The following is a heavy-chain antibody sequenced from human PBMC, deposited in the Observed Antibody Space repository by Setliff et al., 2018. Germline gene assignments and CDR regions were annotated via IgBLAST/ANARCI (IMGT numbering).Heavy chain of an antibody. D-gene: IGHD6-13*01. CDR3: ARDHIAASPYYYYYMDV. V-gene: IGHV1-69*06. CDR1: GYTFKTYG. Sequence: SVKVSCKASGYTFKTYGFTWVRQAPGQGLEWMGGIIPIFGTANYAQKFQGRVTITADKSTSTAYMELSSLRSEDTAVYYCARDHIAASPYYYYYMDVWGKGTTVTVSS. J-gene: IGHJ6*03. CDR2: IIPIFGTA.